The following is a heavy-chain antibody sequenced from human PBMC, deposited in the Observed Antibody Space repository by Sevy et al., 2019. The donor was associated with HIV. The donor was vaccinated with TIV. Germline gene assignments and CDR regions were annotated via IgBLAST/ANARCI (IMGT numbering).Heavy chain of an antibody. J-gene: IGHJ6*02. D-gene: IGHD6-25*01. CDR2: ISNSGTSM. CDR3: ARDFPTAAMAVAHMDG. CDR1: GFTFSSYE. Sequence: GGSMRLSCVASGFTFSSYEMNWVRQAPGKGLEWVSYISNSGTSMYYSDSVKGRFTISRDNARNSLYLQMNSLRAEDTAVYYCARDFPTAAMAVAHMDGWGQGTTVTVSS. V-gene: IGHV3-48*03.